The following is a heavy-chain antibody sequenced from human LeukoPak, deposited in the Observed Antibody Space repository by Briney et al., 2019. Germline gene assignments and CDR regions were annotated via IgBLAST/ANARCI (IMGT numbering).Heavy chain of an antibody. CDR1: GFTSSSYA. V-gene: IGHV3-23*01. D-gene: IGHD1-1*01. CDR3: AKSRSGSANWALQIFDN. Sequence: GGSVRLSCVASGFTSSSYAMSWVRQAPGKGLEWVSSISSSGESTNYADSVKGRFTISRDNFENTLYLQMNSLRAEDTAVYFCAKSRSGSANWALQIFDNWGQGTLVTVSS. J-gene: IGHJ4*02. CDR2: ISSSGEST.